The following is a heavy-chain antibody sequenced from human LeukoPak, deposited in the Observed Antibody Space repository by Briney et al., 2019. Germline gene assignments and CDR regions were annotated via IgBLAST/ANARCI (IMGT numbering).Heavy chain of an antibody. CDR3: ARDLNNGSYHWFDP. CDR1: GFTVSSNY. V-gene: IGHV3-66*01. D-gene: IGHD1-26*01. CDR2: IYSGGST. Sequence: GGSLRLSCAVSGFTVSSNYMSWVRQAPGTGLEWVSVIYSGGSTDYADSVKGRFTISRDNSKNTLYLQMNSLRAEDTAVYYCARDLNNGSYHWFDPWGQGTLVTVSS. J-gene: IGHJ5*02.